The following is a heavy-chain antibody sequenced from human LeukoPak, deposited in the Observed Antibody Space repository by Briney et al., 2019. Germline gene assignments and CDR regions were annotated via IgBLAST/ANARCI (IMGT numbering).Heavy chain of an antibody. CDR1: GYSFTSYW. Sequence: GESLKISCKGSGYSFTSYWIGWVRQMPGKGLEWMGIIYPGDSDTRYSPSFQGQVTISADKSISTAYLQWSSLKASDTAMYYCARPPRTYSSGWHYFDYWGQGTLVTVSS. CDR3: ARPPRTYSSGWHYFDY. V-gene: IGHV5-51*01. D-gene: IGHD6-19*01. J-gene: IGHJ4*02. CDR2: IYPGDSDT.